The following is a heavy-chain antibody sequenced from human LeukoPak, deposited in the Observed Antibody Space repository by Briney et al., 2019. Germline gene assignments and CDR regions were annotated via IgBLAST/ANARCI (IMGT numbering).Heavy chain of an antibody. CDR3: ARGEGLYYYYMDV. CDR2: INPNSGGT. V-gene: IGHV1-2*02. J-gene: IGHJ6*03. Sequence: ASVKVSCKASGYTFTGYYMHWVRQAPGQGLEWMGWINPNSGGTNYAQKFQGRVTMTRDTSSSTAYMELSRLRSDDTAVYYCARGEGLYYYYMDVWGKGTTVTVSS. CDR1: GYTFTGYY.